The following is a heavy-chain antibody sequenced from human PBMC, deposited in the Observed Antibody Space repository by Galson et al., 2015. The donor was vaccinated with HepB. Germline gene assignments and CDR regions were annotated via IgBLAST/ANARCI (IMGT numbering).Heavy chain of an antibody. J-gene: IGHJ4*02. CDR1: GFTFSSHW. V-gene: IGHV3-7*01. CDR3: ARGSPGTFDY. D-gene: IGHD1-26*01. CDR2: INDDGSRK. Sequence: SLRLSCAASGFTFSSHWMIWIRQAPGKGMEWVATINDDGSRKYYLDSLKGRFTISRDNAKNSQYLQLNNLRGDDTAIYYCARGSPGTFDYWGQGTLVTVSS.